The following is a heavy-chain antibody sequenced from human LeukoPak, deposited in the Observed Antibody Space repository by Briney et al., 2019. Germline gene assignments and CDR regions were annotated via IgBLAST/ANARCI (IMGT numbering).Heavy chain of an antibody. CDR3: ANSDSSGYYVDY. J-gene: IGHJ4*02. CDR2: IYYSGSTYYSGST. D-gene: IGHD3-22*01. CDR1: GGSISSGTYY. V-gene: IGHV4-39*07. Sequence: SETLSLTCTVSGGSISSGTYYWGWIRQPPGKGLEWIVSIYYSGSTYYSGSTYYNPSLKSRVTISVDTSKNQFSLKLSSVTAADTAVYYCANSDSSGYYVDYWGQGTLVTVSS.